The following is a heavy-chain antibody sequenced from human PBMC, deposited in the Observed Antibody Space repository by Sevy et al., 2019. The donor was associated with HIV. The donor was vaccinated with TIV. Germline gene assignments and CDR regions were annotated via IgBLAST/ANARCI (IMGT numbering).Heavy chain of an antibody. J-gene: IGHJ4*02. CDR3: VRDGGTVTTPGYFDY. Sequence: SETLSLTCTVSGGSISSGAYSWNWIRQPPGKGLEWIGYIFHTGSTYYNPSLKNRVTVSVDRSKNQFSLKMTSVTAADTAVYYCVRDGGTVTTPGYFDYWGQGTLVTVSS. CDR1: GGSISSGAYS. D-gene: IGHD4-17*01. V-gene: IGHV4-30-2*01. CDR2: IFHTGST.